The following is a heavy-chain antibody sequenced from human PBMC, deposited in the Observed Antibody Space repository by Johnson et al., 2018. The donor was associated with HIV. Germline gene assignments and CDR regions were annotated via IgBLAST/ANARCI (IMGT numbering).Heavy chain of an antibody. Sequence: VQVVESGGGVVQPGRSLRLSCAASGFTFSSYAMHWVRQAPGKGLEWEAVISYDGSNKYYADSVKGRFTISRDNSKNTLYLQMNSLRAEDTAVYYCAREKYTIHAFDIWGQGTMVTVSS. D-gene: IGHD2-2*02. CDR1: GFTFSSYA. CDR3: AREKYTIHAFDI. J-gene: IGHJ3*02. V-gene: IGHV3-30*04. CDR2: ISYDGSNK.